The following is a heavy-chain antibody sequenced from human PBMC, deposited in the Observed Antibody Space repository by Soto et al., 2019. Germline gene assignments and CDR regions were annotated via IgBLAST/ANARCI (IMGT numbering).Heavy chain of an antibody. J-gene: IGHJ5*02. V-gene: IGHV1-18*04. CDR1: GYIFTSYG. Sequence: QVQLVQSGAEVKKPGASVKVSCKASGYIFTSYGISWVRQAPGQGLEWMGWISPHNDNTNYAQNLQGRVTMTTDTSTSTAYLELRRLRSDDTAVYYCARTFGYNWNPGESWGEGPQVIVSS. CDR3: ARTFGYNWNPGES. CDR2: ISPHNDNT. D-gene: IGHD1-20*01.